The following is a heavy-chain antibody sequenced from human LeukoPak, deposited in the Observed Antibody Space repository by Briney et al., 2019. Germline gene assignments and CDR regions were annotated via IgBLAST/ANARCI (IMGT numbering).Heavy chain of an antibody. Sequence: GASLKLSCKASGYTFTSFYMHWVRQAPGQGLEWMGWINPNSGGTKYAQDVHGRGTMNRDTCISTAYMEVSRLRSDDTAVYYCARAVDSSSWYPFDYWGQGTLVTVSS. CDR1: GYTFTSFY. J-gene: IGHJ4*02. CDR3: ARAVDSSSWYPFDY. D-gene: IGHD6-13*01. CDR2: INPNSGGT. V-gene: IGHV1-2*02.